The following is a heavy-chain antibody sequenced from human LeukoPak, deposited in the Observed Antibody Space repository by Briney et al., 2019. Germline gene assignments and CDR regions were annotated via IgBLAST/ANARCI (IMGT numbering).Heavy chain of an antibody. CDR1: GYSFTNYW. V-gene: IGHV5-51*01. D-gene: IGHD1-26*01. CDR2: IFPGDSDT. CDR3: TRLLYSGSSWFDP. J-gene: IGHJ5*02. Sequence: GESLKISCKGSGYSFTNYWIGWVRQMPGKGLEWMGIIFPGDSDTRYSPSFQGQVTISADKSISTAYLQWSSLKASDTDMYYCTRLLYSGSSWFDPWGQGTLVTVSS.